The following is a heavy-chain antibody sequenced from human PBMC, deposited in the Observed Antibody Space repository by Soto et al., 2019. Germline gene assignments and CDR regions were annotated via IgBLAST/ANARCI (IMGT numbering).Heavy chain of an antibody. Sequence: QVQLVQSGAEVKKPGASVKVSCKASGYTFTGYYMHWVRQAPGQGLEWMGWINPNSGGTNYAQEFQGWGTMTGDTSISKADMELSRLSSDDADVYYCARAVYFDWLYDYWGQGTLVTVSS. CDR3: ARAVYFDWLYDY. J-gene: IGHJ4*02. CDR2: INPNSGGT. CDR1: GYTFTGYY. V-gene: IGHV1-2*04. D-gene: IGHD3-9*01.